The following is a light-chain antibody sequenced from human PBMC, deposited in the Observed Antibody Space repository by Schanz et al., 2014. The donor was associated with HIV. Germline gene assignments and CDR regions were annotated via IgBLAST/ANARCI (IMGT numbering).Light chain of an antibody. Sequence: DIQMTQSPSSLSASVGDTVTITCRASQTISYYLSWFQQKPGKAPNLLIYAASSLQSGVPSKFSGSGSGTKFTLTITSLQFDDFATYYCQQSYSATPYTFGQGTKVEI. CDR1: QTISYY. CDR3: QQSYSATPYT. V-gene: IGKV1-39*01. CDR2: AAS. J-gene: IGKJ2*01.